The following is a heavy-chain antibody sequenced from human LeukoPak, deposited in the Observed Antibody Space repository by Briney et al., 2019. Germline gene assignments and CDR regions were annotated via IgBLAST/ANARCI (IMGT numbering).Heavy chain of an antibody. CDR1: GFTFSSFA. J-gene: IGHJ4*02. V-gene: IGHV3-23*01. CDR3: AKFIGSSWSGSYFDY. Sequence: GGSLRLSCAASGFTFSSFAMSWVRQAPGKGLEWVSVISVSGDSTYYADSMKGRFTISRDNSKNTPYLRMNSLRAEDTAVYYCAKFIGSSWSGSYFDYWGQGTLVTVSS. CDR2: ISVSGDST. D-gene: IGHD6-13*01.